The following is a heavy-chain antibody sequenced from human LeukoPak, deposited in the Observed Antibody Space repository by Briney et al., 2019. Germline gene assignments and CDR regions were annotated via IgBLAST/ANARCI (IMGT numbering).Heavy chain of an antibody. CDR3: ARLVTMVRGVIPS. V-gene: IGHV4-39*01. CDR1: GGSISSSSYY. D-gene: IGHD3-10*01. J-gene: IGHJ4*02. Sequence: SETLSLTCTVSGGSISSSSYYWGWIRQPPGKGLEWIGSIYYSGSTYYNPSLKRRVTISVDTSKTQFSLKLSSVTAADTAVYYCARLVTMVRGVIPSWGQGTLVTVSS. CDR2: IYYSGST.